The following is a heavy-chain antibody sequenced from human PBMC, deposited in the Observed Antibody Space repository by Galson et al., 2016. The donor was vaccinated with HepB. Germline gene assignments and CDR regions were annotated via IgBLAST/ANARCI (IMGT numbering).Heavy chain of an antibody. V-gene: IGHV5-51*01. J-gene: IGHJ4*02. CDR2: IYPDDSDT. CDR1: GYSFRHYW. Sequence: QSGAEVKKPGESLKISCKASGYSFRHYWIGWVRQMPGKGLEYMGIIYPDDSDTRYSPSFRGQVTISADKSISTAYLQWSSLKASDTAIYYCARLRALAGSDCWGQGTLVTVSS. CDR3: ARLRALAGSDC. D-gene: IGHD6-19*01.